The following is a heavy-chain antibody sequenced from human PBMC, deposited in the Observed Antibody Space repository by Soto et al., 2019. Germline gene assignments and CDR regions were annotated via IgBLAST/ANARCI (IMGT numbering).Heavy chain of an antibody. J-gene: IGHJ4*02. Sequence: GGSLRLSCAASGFTFDDYAMHWVRQAPGKGLEWVSGISWNSDSIGYADSVKGRFTISRDNAKKSLYLQMNSLRAEDTALYYCASGRGYDIWTGYYHYFDYWGQGT. CDR3: ASGRGYDIWTGYYHYFDY. CDR1: GFTFDDYA. V-gene: IGHV3-9*01. D-gene: IGHD3-9*01. CDR2: ISWNSDSI.